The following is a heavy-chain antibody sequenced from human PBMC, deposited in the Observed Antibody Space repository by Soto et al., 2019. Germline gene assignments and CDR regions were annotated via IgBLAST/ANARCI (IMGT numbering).Heavy chain of an antibody. CDR1: GGSISSGGYY. V-gene: IGHV4-31*03. CDR3: ATRITVFGLLIPPFDP. CDR2: IYYSGST. D-gene: IGHD3-3*01. J-gene: IGHJ5*02. Sequence: SETLSLTCTVSGGSISSGGYYWSWIRQHPGKGLEWIGYIYYSGSTYYNPSLKSRVTMSVDTSKNQFSLRLSSVTAADTAIYYCATRITVFGLLIPPFDPWGQGTQVTVSS.